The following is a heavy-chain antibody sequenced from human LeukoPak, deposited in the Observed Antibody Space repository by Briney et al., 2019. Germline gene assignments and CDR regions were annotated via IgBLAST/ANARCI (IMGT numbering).Heavy chain of an antibody. D-gene: IGHD2-21*02. V-gene: IGHV3-53*01. CDR3: AREAYCGGDCYSSY. J-gene: IGHJ4*02. Sequence: GGSLRLSCAASGFTVSSNYMSWVRQAPGKGLEWVSVIYSGGSTYYADSVKGRFTISRDNSKNTLYLQMNSLRAEDTAVYYCAREAYCGGDCYSSYWGQGTLVTVSS. CDR2: IYSGGST. CDR1: GFTVSSNY.